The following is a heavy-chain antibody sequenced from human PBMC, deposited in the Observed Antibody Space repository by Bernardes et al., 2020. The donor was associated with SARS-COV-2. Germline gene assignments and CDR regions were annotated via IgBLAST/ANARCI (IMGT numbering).Heavy chain of an antibody. CDR3: AKGGSIVLMVYAPDDAFDI. Sequence: GGSLRLSCAASGFTFSSYAMSWVRRAPGKGLEWVSAISGSGGSTYYADSVKGRFTISRDNSKNTLYLQMNSLRAEDTAVYYCAKGGSIVLMVYAPDDAFDIWGQGTMVTVSS. V-gene: IGHV3-23*01. CDR1: GFTFSSYA. D-gene: IGHD2-8*01. CDR2: ISGSGGST. J-gene: IGHJ3*02.